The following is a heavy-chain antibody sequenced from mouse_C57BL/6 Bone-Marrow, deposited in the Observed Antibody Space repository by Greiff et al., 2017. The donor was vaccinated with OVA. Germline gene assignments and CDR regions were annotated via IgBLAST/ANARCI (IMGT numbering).Heavy chain of an antibody. CDR2: INPSSGYT. Sequence: VQLQQSGAELARPGASVKMSCKASGYTFTSYTMHWVKQRPGQGREWIGYINPSSGYTKYNQKFKDKATLTADKSSSTAYMQLSSLTSEDSAVYYCARYYYGSSYAYWGQGTLVTVSA. V-gene: IGHV1-4*01. J-gene: IGHJ3*01. CDR1: GYTFTSYT. D-gene: IGHD1-1*01. CDR3: ARYYYGSSYAY.